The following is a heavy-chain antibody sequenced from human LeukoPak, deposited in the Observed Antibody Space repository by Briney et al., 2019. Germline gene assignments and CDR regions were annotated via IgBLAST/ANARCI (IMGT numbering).Heavy chain of an antibody. CDR1: GFTFSNFG. CDR2: ISSNTIET. V-gene: IGHV3-30*04. Sequence: GGSLRLSCAASGFTFSNFGMHWVRQTPGKGLESLAVISSNTIETYYASSVKGRFTISRDNAKNSLYLQMNSLRAEDTAVYYCARSSPNFLYYYDSSGYLNYWGQGTLVTVSS. J-gene: IGHJ4*02. CDR3: ARSSPNFLYYYDSSGYLNY. D-gene: IGHD3-22*01.